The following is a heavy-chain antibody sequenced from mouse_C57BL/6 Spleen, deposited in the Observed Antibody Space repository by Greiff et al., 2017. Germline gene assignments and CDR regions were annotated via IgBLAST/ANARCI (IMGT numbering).Heavy chain of an antibody. CDR3: ARAYGYDHAMGY. J-gene: IGHJ4*01. CDR1: GYTFTSYW. V-gene: IGHV1-69*01. Sequence: QVQLQQPGAELVMPGASVKLSCKASGYTFTSYWMHWVKQRPGQGLEWIGEIDPSDSYTNYNQKFKGKSTLTVDKSSSTAYMQLSSLTSEDSAVYYCARAYGYDHAMGYWGQGTSVTVSS. D-gene: IGHD2-2*01. CDR2: IDPSDSYT.